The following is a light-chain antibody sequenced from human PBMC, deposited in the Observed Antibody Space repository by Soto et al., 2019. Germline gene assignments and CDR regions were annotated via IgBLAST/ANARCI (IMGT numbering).Light chain of an antibody. J-gene: IGLJ3*02. Sequence: QSVLTQPASVSASPGQSITISCAGTSSDVGGYNYVSWYQHYPGKAPKLMIYEVSNRPSGVSNRFSGSKSGNTASLTISGLQAEDEADYYCSSFTTSTTWVFGGGTKVTVL. V-gene: IGLV2-14*01. CDR3: SSFTTSTTWV. CDR1: SSDVGGYNY. CDR2: EVS.